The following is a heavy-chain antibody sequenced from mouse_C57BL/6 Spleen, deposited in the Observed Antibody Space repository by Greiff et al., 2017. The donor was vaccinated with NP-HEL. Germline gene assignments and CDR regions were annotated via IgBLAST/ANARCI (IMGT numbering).Heavy chain of an antibody. D-gene: IGHD4-1*01. V-gene: IGHV14-2*01. Sequence: EVQLQQSGAELVKPGASVKLSCTASGFNIKDYYMHWVKQRTEQGLEWIGRIDPEDGDTKYAPKFQGKATITADTSSNTAYLQLSSLTSEDTAVYYCATNWAYAMDYWGQGTSVTVSS. CDR1: GFNIKDYY. CDR2: IDPEDGDT. J-gene: IGHJ4*01. CDR3: ATNWAYAMDY.